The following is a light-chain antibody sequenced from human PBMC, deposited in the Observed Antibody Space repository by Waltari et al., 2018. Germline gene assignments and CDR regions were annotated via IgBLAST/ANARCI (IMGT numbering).Light chain of an antibody. J-gene: IGKJ2*03. CDR1: QGISSY. CDR3: LQHNSYPYS. V-gene: IGKV1-17*01. Sequence: DIQMTQSPSSLSASVGDTVTITCRASQGISSYLNWFQQKPGKAPKLLIYAAATLPSGVPSRFSGGGSGTEFTLTISSLQPEDFAAYYCLQHNSYPYSFGQGTKVEIK. CDR2: AAA.